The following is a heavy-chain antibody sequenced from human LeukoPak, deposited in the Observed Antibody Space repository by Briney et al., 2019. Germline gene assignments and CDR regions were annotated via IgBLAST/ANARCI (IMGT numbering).Heavy chain of an antibody. J-gene: IGHJ4*02. CDR2: MYHTGTT. CDR1: GYSISSGYY. V-gene: IGHV4-38-2*01. D-gene: IGHD6-19*01. CDR3: ARADRLVNDR. Sequence: KPSETLSLTCVVSGYSISSGYYWGWIRQPPGKGLEWIGNMYHTGTTSYNPSLNSRVTISVDMSKNQFSLRLRSVTAADTAVYFCARADRLVNDRWGRGTLVTVSS.